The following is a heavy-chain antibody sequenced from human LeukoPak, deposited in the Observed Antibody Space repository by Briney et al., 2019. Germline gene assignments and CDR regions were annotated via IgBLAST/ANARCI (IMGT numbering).Heavy chain of an antibody. CDR3: ARDIAAAGTYYYYMDV. Sequence: SETLSLTCTVSGGSISSGSYYWSWIRQPAGKGLEWIGRIYTSGSTNYNPSLKSRVTISLDTSKNQFSLKLSSVTAADTAMYYCARDIAAAGTYYYYMDVWGKGTTVTVSS. J-gene: IGHJ6*03. V-gene: IGHV4-61*02. D-gene: IGHD6-13*01. CDR2: IYTSGST. CDR1: GGSISSGSYY.